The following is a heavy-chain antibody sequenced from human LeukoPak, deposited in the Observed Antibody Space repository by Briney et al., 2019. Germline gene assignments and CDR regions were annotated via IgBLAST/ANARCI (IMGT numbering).Heavy chain of an antibody. CDR3: AKNLGPFDV. V-gene: IGHV3-53*01. J-gene: IGHJ3*01. D-gene: IGHD3-16*01. Sequence: AGGSLRLSCAASGFTFSGYWMHWVRQAPGKGLVWVSSIGDAGTYYADSVKGRFTISRDNSKNMLYLQLNSLRAGDTAMYYCAKNLGPFDVRGQGTMVTVSS. CDR1: GFTFSGYW. CDR2: IGDAGT.